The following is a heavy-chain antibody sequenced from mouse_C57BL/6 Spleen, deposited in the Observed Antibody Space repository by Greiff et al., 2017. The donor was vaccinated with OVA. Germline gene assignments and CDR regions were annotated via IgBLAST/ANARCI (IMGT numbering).Heavy chain of an antibody. J-gene: IGHJ2*01. CDR2: INYDGSST. V-gene: IGHV5-16*01. D-gene: IGHD2-3*01. CDR1: GFTFSDYY. CDR3: ARSYDGYDY. Sequence: EVKLMESEGGLVQPGSSMKLSCTASGFTFSDYYMAWVRQVPEKGLEWVANINYDGSSTYYLDSLKSRFIISRDNAKNILYLQMSSLKSEDTATYYCARSYDGYDYWGQGTTLTVSS.